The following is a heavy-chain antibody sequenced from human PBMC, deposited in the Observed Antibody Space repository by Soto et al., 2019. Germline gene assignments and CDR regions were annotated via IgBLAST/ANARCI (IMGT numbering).Heavy chain of an antibody. D-gene: IGHD2-21*02. CDR1: GLSISDHY. V-gene: IGHV3-72*01. Sequence: EVQLVESGGGLVQPGGSLRLSCAASGLSISDHYMDWVRQAPGKGLEWVGRTRNKANSYTTEYAASVKGRFTISRDDSKDSLYLQMNSLNTEDTAVYYCARVLATQCGGDCYSHDFWGQGTLVTVSS. CDR3: ARVLATQCGGDCYSHDF. J-gene: IGHJ4*02. CDR2: TRNKANSYTT.